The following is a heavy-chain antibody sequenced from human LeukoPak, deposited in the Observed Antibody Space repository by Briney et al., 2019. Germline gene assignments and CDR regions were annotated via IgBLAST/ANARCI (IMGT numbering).Heavy chain of an antibody. CDR2: INPNSGGT. J-gene: IGHJ4*02. V-gene: IGHV1-2*02. CDR3: ARGVTIFGVVMQVYHDY. CDR1: GYTFSDYY. D-gene: IGHD3-3*01. Sequence: ASVKVSCKAAGYTFSDYYIHWVRQAPGQGLEWMGWINPNSGGTNYAQKFQGRVTMTRDTSISTAYMELRRLRSDDTAVYYCARGVTIFGVVMQVYHDYWGQGALVTVSS.